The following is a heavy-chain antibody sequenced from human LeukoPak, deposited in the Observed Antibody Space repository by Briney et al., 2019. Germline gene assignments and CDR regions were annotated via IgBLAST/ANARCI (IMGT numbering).Heavy chain of an antibody. D-gene: IGHD3-22*01. CDR3: ASGGYSYFDY. V-gene: IGHV4-4*07. Sequence: SETLSLTCTVSGGSISSYYWSWIRQPAGKGLGWIGRIYTSGSTNYNPSLKSRVTMSVDTSKNQFSLKLSSVTAADTAVYYCASGGYSYFDYWGQGTLVTVSS. CDR2: IYTSGST. CDR1: GGSISSYY. J-gene: IGHJ4*02.